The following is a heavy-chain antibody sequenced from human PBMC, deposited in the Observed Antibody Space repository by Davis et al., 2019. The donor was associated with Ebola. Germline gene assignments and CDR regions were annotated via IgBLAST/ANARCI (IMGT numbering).Heavy chain of an antibody. V-gene: IGHV4-4*07. CDR2: IYSSGST. CDR3: ARGRRLDS. D-gene: IGHD6-6*01. CDR1: GGSISSYY. Sequence: MPSETLSLTCTVSGGSISSYYWNWIRQPAGKGLEWIGRIYSSGSTKYNPSLKSRVTMSVDTSKNQFSLKLSPVTAEDTAVYYCARGRRLDSWGQGTLVTVSS. J-gene: IGHJ4*02.